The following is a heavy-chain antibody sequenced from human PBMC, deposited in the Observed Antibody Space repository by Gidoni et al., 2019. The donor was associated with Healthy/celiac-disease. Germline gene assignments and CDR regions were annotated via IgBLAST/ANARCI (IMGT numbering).Heavy chain of an antibody. Sequence: QVQLQESGPGLVKPSETLSLTCTVSGGSISSYYWRWIRQPPGKGLEWIGYIYYSGSTNYNPSLKSRVTISVDTSKNQFSLKLSSVTAADTAVYYCARLGSPNYYDSSGPRLGYFDLWGRGTLVTVSS. D-gene: IGHD3-22*01. CDR3: ARLGSPNYYDSSGPRLGYFDL. CDR1: GGSISSYY. V-gene: IGHV4-59*08. CDR2: IYYSGST. J-gene: IGHJ2*01.